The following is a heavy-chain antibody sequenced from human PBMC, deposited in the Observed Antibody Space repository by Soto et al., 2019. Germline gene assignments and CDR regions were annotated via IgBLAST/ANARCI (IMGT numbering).Heavy chain of an antibody. CDR1: GGTFSSYS. Sequence: QVQLVQSGAEVKKPGSSVKVSCKASGGTFSSYSISWVRQAPGQGLEWMGGIIPIFGTANYAQKFQGRVTIPADEATSTAYRELSSLRSEDTAVYSWAREHCSGTGCYARPDYWGQGTLVTVSS. CDR3: AREHCSGTGCYARPDY. J-gene: IGHJ4*02. CDR2: IIPIFGTA. D-gene: IGHD2-2*01. V-gene: IGHV1-69*01.